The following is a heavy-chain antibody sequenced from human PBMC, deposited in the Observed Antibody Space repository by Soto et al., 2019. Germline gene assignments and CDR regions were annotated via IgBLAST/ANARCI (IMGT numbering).Heavy chain of an antibody. CDR3: ARKRADTAMVDY. Sequence: QVQLVQSGAEVKKPGASVKVSCRASGYTFTSYYMHWVRQAPGQGLEWMGIINPSGGSTSYAQKFQGRVTMTRDTSTSTVYMELSSLRSEDTAVYYCARKRADTAMVDYWGQGTLVTVSS. V-gene: IGHV1-46*01. D-gene: IGHD5-18*01. CDR2: INPSGGST. CDR1: GYTFTSYY. J-gene: IGHJ4*02.